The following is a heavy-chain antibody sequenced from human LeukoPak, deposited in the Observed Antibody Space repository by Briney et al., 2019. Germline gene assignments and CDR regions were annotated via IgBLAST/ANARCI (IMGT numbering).Heavy chain of an antibody. Sequence: PSETLSLTCTVSGGSISSGGYYWSWIRQHPGKGLEWIGYIYYSGSTYYNPSLKSRVTISVDTSKNQFSLKLSSVTAADTAVCYCASEYYGSGSYSAGMDVWGQGTTVTVSS. J-gene: IGHJ6*02. CDR2: IYYSGST. CDR3: ASEYYGSGSYSAGMDV. V-gene: IGHV4-31*03. CDR1: GGSISSGGYY. D-gene: IGHD3-10*01.